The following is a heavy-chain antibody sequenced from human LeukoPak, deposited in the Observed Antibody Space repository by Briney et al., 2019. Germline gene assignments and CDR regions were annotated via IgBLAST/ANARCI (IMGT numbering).Heavy chain of an antibody. CDR3: AKDGRYSSSPGGDAFDI. CDR2: IYNSGST. V-gene: IGHV3-66*03. Sequence: GGSLRLSCAASGFTVRSNYMSWVHQAPGKGLQWVSVIYNSGSTDYADSVKGRFTISRDNSKNTLYLQMNSLRAEDTAVYYCAKDGRYSSSPGGDAFDIWGQGTMVTVSS. CDR1: GFTVRSNY. J-gene: IGHJ3*02. D-gene: IGHD6-13*01.